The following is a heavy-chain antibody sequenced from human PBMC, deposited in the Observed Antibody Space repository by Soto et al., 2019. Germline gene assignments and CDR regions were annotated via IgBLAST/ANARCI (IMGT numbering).Heavy chain of an antibody. D-gene: IGHD3-22*01. J-gene: IGHJ4*02. V-gene: IGHV1-18*04. CDR1: GYTFTSYG. Sequence: ASVKVSCKASGYTFTSYGISWVRQAPGQGLEWMGWISAYNGNTNYAQKLQGRVTITRDTSASTAYMELSSLRSEDTAVYYCARDPSYYDSSGYQALDYWGQGTLVTVSS. CDR2: ISAYNGNT. CDR3: ARDPSYYDSSGYQALDY.